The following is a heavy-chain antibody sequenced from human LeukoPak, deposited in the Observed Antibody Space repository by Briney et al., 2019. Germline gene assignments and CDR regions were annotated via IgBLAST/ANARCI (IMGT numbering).Heavy chain of an antibody. CDR2: ISYDGSNK. V-gene: IGHV3-30*06. D-gene: IGHD3-22*01. CDR1: GFTFSSYG. Sequence: PGRSLRLSCAASGFTFSSYGMHWVRQAPGKGLEWVAVISYDGSNKYYADSVKGRFTISRDNSKNTLYLQMNSLRAEDTAVYYCASNTYYDSTWYFDYWGQGTLVTVSS. CDR3: ASNTYYDSTWYFDY. J-gene: IGHJ4*02.